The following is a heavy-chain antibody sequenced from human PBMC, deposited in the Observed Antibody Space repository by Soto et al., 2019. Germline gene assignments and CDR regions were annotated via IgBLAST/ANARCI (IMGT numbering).Heavy chain of an antibody. D-gene: IGHD3-3*01. CDR2: IYWDDDK. Sequence: QITLKESGPPLVKPTQTLTLTCTFSGFSLSTSGVGVGWIRQPPGKALEWLALIYWDDDKRYSPSLKSRLTITKDTSKNQVVLTMTNMDPVDTATYYCAHSNYDFWSGCYTAYGYYFDYWGQGTLVTVSS. J-gene: IGHJ4*02. CDR3: AHSNYDFWSGCYTAYGYYFDY. V-gene: IGHV2-5*02. CDR1: GFSLSTSGVG.